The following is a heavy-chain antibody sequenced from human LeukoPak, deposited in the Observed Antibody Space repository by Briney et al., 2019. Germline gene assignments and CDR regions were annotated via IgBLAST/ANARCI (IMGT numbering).Heavy chain of an antibody. J-gene: IGHJ4*02. CDR1: GFTFSSYE. CDR3: ARVYDSSGYYWGFDY. V-gene: IGHV3-48*03. D-gene: IGHD3-22*01. CDR2: ISSSGSTI. Sequence: GGSLRLSCAASGFTFSSYEMNWVRQAPGKGLEWVSYISSSGSTIYYADSVKGRFTISRGNAKNSLYLQMNSLRAEDTAVYYCARVYDSSGYYWGFDYWGQGTLVTVSS.